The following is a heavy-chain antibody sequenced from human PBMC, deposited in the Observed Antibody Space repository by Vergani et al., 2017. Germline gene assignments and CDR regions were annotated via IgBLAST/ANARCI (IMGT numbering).Heavy chain of an antibody. D-gene: IGHD4-17*01. Sequence: EVQLVQSGAEVKKPGATMKISCKVSGYTFPDHYMHWVKQAPGKGLEWMGLVDPEDGETIYAEKFKGRVTIAADTSTDTAHVELSSLRSEDTAVYYCATPQTGTTGGMEVWGQGTTVIVSS. CDR1: GYTFPDHY. V-gene: IGHV1-69-2*01. CDR3: ATPQTGTTGGMEV. J-gene: IGHJ6*02. CDR2: VDPEDGET.